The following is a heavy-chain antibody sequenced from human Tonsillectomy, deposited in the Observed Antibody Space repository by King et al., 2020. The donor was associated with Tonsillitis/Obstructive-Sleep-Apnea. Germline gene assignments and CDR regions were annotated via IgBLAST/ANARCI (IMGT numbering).Heavy chain of an antibody. Sequence: LQQWGAGLLKPSETLSLTCAVYGGSFSGYYWSWIRQPPGKGLEWIGEINHSGSTNYNPSLKSRVTISVDTSKNQFSLKLSSVTAADTAVYYCARSYCSSTSCRKHYYYYYMDVWGKGTTVTVSS. CDR2: INHSGST. D-gene: IGHD2-2*01. CDR1: GGSFSGYY. J-gene: IGHJ6*03. V-gene: IGHV4-34*01. CDR3: ARSYCSSTSCRKHYYYYYMDV.